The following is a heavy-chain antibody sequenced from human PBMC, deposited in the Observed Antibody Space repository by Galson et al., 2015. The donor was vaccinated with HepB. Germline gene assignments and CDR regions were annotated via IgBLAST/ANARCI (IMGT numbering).Heavy chain of an antibody. V-gene: IGHV3-30*04. CDR3: ARDRLYYDSRPSGV. D-gene: IGHD3-22*01. CDR2: ISYDGSNK. Sequence: SLRLSCAASGFTFSSYAMHWVRQAPGKGLEWVAVISYDGSNKYYADSVKGRFTISRDNSKNTLYLQMNSLRAEDTAVYYCARDRLYYDSRPSGVWGQGTLVTVSA. J-gene: IGHJ4*02. CDR1: GFTFSSYA.